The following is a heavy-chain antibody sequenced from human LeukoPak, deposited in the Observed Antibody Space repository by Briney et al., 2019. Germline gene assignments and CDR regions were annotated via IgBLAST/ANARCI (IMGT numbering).Heavy chain of an antibody. Sequence: GGSLRLSCAASGFTVSSNYMSWVRQAPGKGLEWVSVIYSGGSTYYADSVKGRFTISRDNSKNTLYLQMNSLRAEDTAVYYCARETSGRGGYLSSYWGQGTLVTVSS. V-gene: IGHV3-66*01. CDR1: GFTVSSNY. CDR3: ARETSGRGGYLSSY. J-gene: IGHJ4*02. CDR2: IYSGGST. D-gene: IGHD5-12*01.